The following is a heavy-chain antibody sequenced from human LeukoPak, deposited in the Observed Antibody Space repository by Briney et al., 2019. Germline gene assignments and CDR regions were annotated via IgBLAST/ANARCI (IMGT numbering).Heavy chain of an antibody. Sequence: PGGSLRLSCVASGFSFGTYGMGWVRQAPGKGLEWVSSISSSSSYIYYADSVKGRFTISRDNAKNSLYLQMNSLRAEDTAVYYCARVLFFPYSGSWQNFDYWGQGTLVTVSS. CDR1: GFSFGTYG. V-gene: IGHV3-21*04. CDR2: ISSSSSYI. J-gene: IGHJ4*02. D-gene: IGHD6-13*01. CDR3: ARVLFFPYSGSWQNFDY.